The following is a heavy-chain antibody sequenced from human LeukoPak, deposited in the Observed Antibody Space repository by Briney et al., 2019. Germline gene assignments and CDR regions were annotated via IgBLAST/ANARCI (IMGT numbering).Heavy chain of an antibody. CDR1: GFTFSSYA. Sequence: GGSLRLSCAASGFTFSSYAMSWDRQAPGKGLEWVSAISGSGGSTYYADSVKGRFTISRDNSKNTLYLQMNSLRAEDTAVYYCAKYSGSGSYYYYYYMDVWGKGTTVTVSS. J-gene: IGHJ6*03. CDR3: AKYSGSGSYYYYYYMDV. V-gene: IGHV3-23*01. D-gene: IGHD3-10*01. CDR2: ISGSGGST.